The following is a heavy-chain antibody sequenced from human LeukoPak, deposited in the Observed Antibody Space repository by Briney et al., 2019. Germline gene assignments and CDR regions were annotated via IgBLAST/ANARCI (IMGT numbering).Heavy chain of an antibody. D-gene: IGHD1-26*01. CDR2: ISVYNDDT. CDR3: ARVSVITQYNGSQDYFAS. V-gene: IGHV1-18*01. J-gene: IGHJ4*02. Sequence: GASVNVSCKASGYTFTSYGFNCVRQSPGQGLEWIGWISVYNDDTNYAQNLQGRLTMTTDTYTNTAYMELRSLRSDDTAVYYCARVSVITQYNGSQDYFASWGQGPLLTVSS. CDR1: GYTFTSYG.